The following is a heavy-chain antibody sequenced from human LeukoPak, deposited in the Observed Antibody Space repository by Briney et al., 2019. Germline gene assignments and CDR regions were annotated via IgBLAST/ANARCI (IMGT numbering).Heavy chain of an antibody. J-gene: IGHJ3*02. V-gene: IGHV4-31*03. D-gene: IGHD3-22*01. CDR3: ARWWKHSSGYYYYDAFDI. CDR1: GGSISSSSSY. Sequence: SETLSLTCTVSGGSISSSSSYWSWIRQHPGKGLEWIGYIYYSGSTYYNPSLKSRVTISVDTSKNQFSLKLSSVTAADTAVYYCARWWKHSSGYYYYDAFDIWGQGTMVTVSS. CDR2: IYYSGST.